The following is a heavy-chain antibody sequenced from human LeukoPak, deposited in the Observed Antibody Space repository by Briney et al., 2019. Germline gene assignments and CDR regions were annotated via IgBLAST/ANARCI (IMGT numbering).Heavy chain of an antibody. CDR2: ISSSSSTI. CDR1: GFTFSSYG. D-gene: IGHD6-19*01. V-gene: IGHV3-48*04. Sequence: GGSLRLSCAASGFTFSSYGMHWVRQAPGKGLEWVSYISSSSSTIYYADSVKGRFTISRDNAKNSLYLQMNSLRAEDTAVYYCARGPSYRSGWYYFDYWGQGTLVTVSS. J-gene: IGHJ4*02. CDR3: ARGPSYRSGWYYFDY.